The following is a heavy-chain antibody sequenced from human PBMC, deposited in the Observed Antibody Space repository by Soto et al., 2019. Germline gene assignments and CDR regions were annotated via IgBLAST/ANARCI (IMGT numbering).Heavy chain of an antibody. D-gene: IGHD3-10*01. V-gene: IGHV1-18*01. CDR2: ISAYNGNT. Sequence: GASAKVSSKASRFAFASYCISSARHSPGQGLERMGWISAYNGNTNYAQKLQGRVTMTTDTSTSTAYMELRSLRSDDTAVYYCARDCSITMVRGVIGHYYYGMDVWGQGTTVTVSS. CDR3: ARDCSITMVRGVIGHYYYGMDV. CDR1: RFAFASYC. J-gene: IGHJ6*02.